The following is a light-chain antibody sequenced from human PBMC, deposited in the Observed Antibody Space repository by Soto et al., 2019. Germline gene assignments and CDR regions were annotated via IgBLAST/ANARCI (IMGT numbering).Light chain of an antibody. CDR2: VNSDGSH. CDR3: QTWGAGIRV. Sequence: QTVVTQSPSASASLGASVKLTCTLSSRHSRYAIAWQPQQPEKGPRYLMKVNSDGSHNKGDGIPDRFSGSSSGAERYLTISSLQSEDEAYYYCQTWGAGIRVFGGGTKRTVL. J-gene: IGLJ2*01. V-gene: IGLV4-69*01. CDR1: SRHSRYA.